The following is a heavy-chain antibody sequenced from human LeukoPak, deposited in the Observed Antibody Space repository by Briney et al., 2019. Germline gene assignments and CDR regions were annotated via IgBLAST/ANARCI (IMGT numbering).Heavy chain of an antibody. D-gene: IGHD1-26*01. CDR3: ARDLSAGWEGWFDP. CDR2: ISAYNGNT. V-gene: IGHV1-18*01. Sequence: ASVKVSCKASGGTFSSYAISWVRQAPGQGLEWMGWISAYNGNTNYAQNLQGRVTMTTDTSTSTAYMDLRSLISDDTAVYYCARDLSAGWEGWFDPWGQGTLVTVSS. CDR1: GGTFSSYA. J-gene: IGHJ5*02.